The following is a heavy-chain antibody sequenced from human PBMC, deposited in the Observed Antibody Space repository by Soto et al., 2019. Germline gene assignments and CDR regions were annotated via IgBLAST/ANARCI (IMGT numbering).Heavy chain of an antibody. V-gene: IGHV3-30*18. Sequence: GGSLRLSCAASGFTFSSYGMHWVRQAPGKGLEWVAVISYDGSNKYYADSVKGRFTISRDNSKNTLYLQMNSLRAEDTAVYYCAKEKDYGDYLFYYYYYGMDVWGQGTTVTVSS. D-gene: IGHD4-17*01. CDR3: AKEKDYGDYLFYYYYYGMDV. CDR1: GFTFSSYG. J-gene: IGHJ6*02. CDR2: ISYDGSNK.